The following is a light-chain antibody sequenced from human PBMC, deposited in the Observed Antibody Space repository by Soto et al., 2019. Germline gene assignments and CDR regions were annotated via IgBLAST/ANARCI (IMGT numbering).Light chain of an antibody. CDR2: AAS. CDR3: QQAKSFPVS. Sequence: DIQMTQSPSSVSASVGARAPITGRASQDIGSWFAWYQQKPGKVPKLLIYAASILQSGVPSRLSGSGSGTDFTLTINNLQPEDFATYYCQQAKSFPVSFGQGTRLEIK. J-gene: IGKJ5*01. V-gene: IGKV1D-12*01. CDR1: QDIGSW.